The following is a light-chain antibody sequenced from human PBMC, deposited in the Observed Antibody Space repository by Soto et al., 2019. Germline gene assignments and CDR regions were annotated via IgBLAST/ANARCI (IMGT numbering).Light chain of an antibody. CDR3: QHYNSYPWT. CDR2: MAS. CDR1: QRISSW. V-gene: IGKV1-5*03. Sequence: DIQMTQSPSTLSASVGDRVTITCRASQRISSWLAWYQQKPGKAPKLLIYMASSLESGVPSRFSGSGSGTEFTLTISSLQPDHFATYYCQHYNSYPWTFGQGTKVEIK. J-gene: IGKJ1*01.